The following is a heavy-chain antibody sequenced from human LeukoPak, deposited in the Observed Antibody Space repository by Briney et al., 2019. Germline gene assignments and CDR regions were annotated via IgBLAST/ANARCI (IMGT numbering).Heavy chain of an antibody. V-gene: IGHV3-7*01. CDR1: GFTFSSYA. J-gene: IGHJ6*03. CDR2: IKQDGSEK. Sequence: PGGSLRLSCAASGFTFSSYAMSWVRQAPGKGLEWVANIKQDGSEKYYVDSVKGRFTISRDNAKNSLYLQMNSLRAEDTAVYYCAREGSRYSSGWWYYYYYMDVWGKGTTVTVSS. CDR3: AREGSRYSSGWWYYYYYMDV. D-gene: IGHD6-19*01.